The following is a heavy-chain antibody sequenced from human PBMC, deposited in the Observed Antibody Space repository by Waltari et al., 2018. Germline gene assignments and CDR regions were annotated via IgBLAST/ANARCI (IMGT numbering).Heavy chain of an antibody. V-gene: IGHV1-18*01. J-gene: IGHJ4*02. Sequence: QVQLVQSGAEVKKPGASVKVSCKASGYTFTSYGISWVRQAPGQGLEWMGWISGYKGNTNYAQKLKGRVTMTTDTSTSTAYMELRSLRSDDTAVYYCARERYYYDSNLLDYWGQGTLVTVSS. D-gene: IGHD3-22*01. CDR1: GYTFTSYG. CDR2: ISGYKGNT. CDR3: ARERYYYDSNLLDY.